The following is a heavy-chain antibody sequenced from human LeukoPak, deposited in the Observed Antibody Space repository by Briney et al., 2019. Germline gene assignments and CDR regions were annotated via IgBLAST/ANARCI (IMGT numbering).Heavy chain of an antibody. CDR2: ISGDGGST. V-gene: IGHV3-43*02. CDR3: AKDIGFDYDSSGYVLGY. J-gene: IGHJ4*02. Sequence: PGGSLRLSCAASGFTFDDYAMHWVRQAPGKGLEWVSLISGDGGSTYYAESVKGRFTISRDNSKNSLYLQMNSLRTEDTALYYCAKDIGFDYDSSGYVLGYWGQGTLVTVSS. CDR1: GFTFDDYA. D-gene: IGHD3-22*01.